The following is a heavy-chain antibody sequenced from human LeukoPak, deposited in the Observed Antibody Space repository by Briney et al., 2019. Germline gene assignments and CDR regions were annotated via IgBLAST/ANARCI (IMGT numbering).Heavy chain of an antibody. Sequence: GGSLRLSCAASGFTFNSYGMSWVRQAPGKGLEWVSAISNTGGTTYYADSVKGRFTISRDNAKNSLYLQMNSLRAEDTAVYYCARDSDFWSGYYGYWGQGTLVTVSS. CDR2: ISNTGGTT. CDR1: GFTFNSYG. CDR3: ARDSDFWSGYYGY. J-gene: IGHJ4*02. D-gene: IGHD3-3*01. V-gene: IGHV3-23*01.